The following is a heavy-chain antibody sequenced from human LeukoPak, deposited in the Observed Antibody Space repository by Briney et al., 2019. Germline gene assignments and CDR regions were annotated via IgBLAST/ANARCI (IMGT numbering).Heavy chain of an antibody. CDR1: GYTFTGYY. CDR3: ARGGHSGYQPRGGDY. D-gene: IGHD5-12*01. V-gene: IGHV1-2*02. Sequence: GASVKVSCKASGYTFTGYYMHWVRQAPGQGLEWMGWINPNSGGTNYAQKFQGRVTMTRDTSISTAYMELSRLRSDDTAVYYCARGGHSGYQPRGGDYWGQGTLVTVSS. CDR2: INPNSGGT. J-gene: IGHJ4*02.